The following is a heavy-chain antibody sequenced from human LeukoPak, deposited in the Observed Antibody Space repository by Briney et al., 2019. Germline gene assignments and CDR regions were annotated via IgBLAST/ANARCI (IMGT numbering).Heavy chain of an antibody. CDR1: GFTFSSYA. CDR3: ARDSMTTVTTYTSGDY. Sequence: GGSLRLSCAASGFTFSSYAMHWVRQAPGKGLEYVSSISTNGGSTYYANSVKGRFTISRDNSKNMLYLQMGSLRAEDMAVYYCARDSMTTVTTYTSGDYWGQGTLVTVSS. D-gene: IGHD4-17*01. V-gene: IGHV3-64*01. J-gene: IGHJ4*02. CDR2: ISTNGGST.